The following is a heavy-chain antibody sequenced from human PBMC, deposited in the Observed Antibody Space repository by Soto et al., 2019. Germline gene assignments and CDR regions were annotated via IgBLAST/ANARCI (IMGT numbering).Heavy chain of an antibody. CDR3: AKIKWELLRTFDY. Sequence: GGSLRVSLAPSGFKFNIYAMSWVRPAPEKGLEWVSGIGASGGSTYYADSVKGRFTISRDNSKNTLYLQMNTLRAEDTAIYYCAKIKWELLRTFDYWGQGALVTVSS. J-gene: IGHJ4*02. CDR2: IGASGGST. D-gene: IGHD1-26*01. CDR1: GFKFNIYA. V-gene: IGHV3-23*01.